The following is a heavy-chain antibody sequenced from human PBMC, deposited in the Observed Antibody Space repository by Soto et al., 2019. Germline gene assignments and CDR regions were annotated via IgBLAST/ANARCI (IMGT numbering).Heavy chain of an antibody. D-gene: IGHD4-17*01. CDR1: GFTFSSYG. Sequence: GGSLRLSCAASGFTFSSYGMHWVRQAPGKGLEWVAVISYDGSNKYYADSVKGRFTISRDNSKNTLYLQMNSLRAEDTAVYYCAKDVGDYVFLFTLVPFISEIDYWGQGTLVTVSS. CDR3: AKDVGDYVFLFTLVPFISEIDY. J-gene: IGHJ4*02. CDR2: ISYDGSNK. V-gene: IGHV3-30*18.